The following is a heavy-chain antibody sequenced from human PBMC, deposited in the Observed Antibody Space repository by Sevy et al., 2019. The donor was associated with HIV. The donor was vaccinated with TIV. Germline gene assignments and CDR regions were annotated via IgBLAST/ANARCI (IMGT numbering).Heavy chain of an antibody. Sequence: GGSLRLSCVASAFTFSTYGMHWVRQAPGKGLEWVSVISFDGSHKYYADSVKGRCTVSRDNSKNTLNLQMSSLRAEDTVVYYCARDLRPNLLYSDFWSGYSGMDVWGQGTTVTVYS. V-gene: IGHV3-30*03. CDR1: AFTFSTYG. J-gene: IGHJ6*02. CDR2: ISFDGSHK. CDR3: ARDLRPNLLYSDFWSGYSGMDV. D-gene: IGHD3-3*01.